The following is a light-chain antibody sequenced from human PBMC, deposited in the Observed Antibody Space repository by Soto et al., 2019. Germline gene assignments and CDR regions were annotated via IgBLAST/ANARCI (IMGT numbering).Light chain of an antibody. J-gene: IGLJ1*01. V-gene: IGLV2-14*01. CDR1: SSDVGGYNY. CDR2: DVS. Sequence: QSVLTQPASVSGSPGQSITISCTGTSSDVGGYNYVSWYQQHPGKAPKLMIYDVSNRPSGVSNRFSGSKSGNTASLTISGLRAEDQADYYCSSYTSSSSYVFGPGTKLTVL. CDR3: SSYTSSSSYV.